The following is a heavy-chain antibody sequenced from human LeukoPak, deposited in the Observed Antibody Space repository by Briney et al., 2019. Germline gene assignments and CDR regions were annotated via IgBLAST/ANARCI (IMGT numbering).Heavy chain of an antibody. D-gene: IGHD1-7*01. V-gene: IGHV6-1*01. J-gene: IGHJ6*03. Sequence: SQTLSLTCAISGDSVSSNSAAWNWIRQSPSRGLEWLGRTYYRSKWYNDYAVSVKSRITINPDTSKNQFSLQLNSVTPEDTAVYYCARAASPRGITGTTFNYYYYMDVWGKGTTVTVSS. CDR2: TYYRSKWYN. CDR1: GDSVSSNSAA. CDR3: ARAASPRGITGTTFNYYYYMDV.